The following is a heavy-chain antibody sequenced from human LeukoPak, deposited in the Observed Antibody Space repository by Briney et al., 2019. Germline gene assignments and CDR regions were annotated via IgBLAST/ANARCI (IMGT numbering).Heavy chain of an antibody. CDR2: IKQDGSEK. D-gene: IGHD5-12*01. J-gene: IGHJ4*02. V-gene: IGHV3-7*01. Sequence: GGSLRLSCAASGFTFSNYWMTWVRQAPGKGLEWVANIKQDGSEKYYVDSVKGRFTISRDNAKNSLFRQMNSLRAEDTAVYYCAREENYDSFDYWGQGTLVPVSS. CDR3: AREENYDSFDY. CDR1: GFTFSNYW.